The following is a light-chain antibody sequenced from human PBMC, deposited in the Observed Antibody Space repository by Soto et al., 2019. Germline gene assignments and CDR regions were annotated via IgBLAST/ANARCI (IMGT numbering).Light chain of an antibody. Sequence: QSVLTQPPSVSAAPGQKVTIACSGSNSNIGIDYVSWYQHIPGTAPKLLIYDDHYRPSGIPDRFSGSKSGTSATLDIAGLQSGDEADYYCGTWDRSLSAVVFGGGTKLTVL. CDR1: NSNIGIDY. J-gene: IGLJ3*02. V-gene: IGLV1-51*01. CDR3: GTWDRSLSAVV. CDR2: DDH.